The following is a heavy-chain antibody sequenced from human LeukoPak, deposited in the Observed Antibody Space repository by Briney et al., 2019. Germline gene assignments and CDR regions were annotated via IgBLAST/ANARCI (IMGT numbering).Heavy chain of an antibody. V-gene: IGHV4-31*03. J-gene: IGHJ4*02. CDR3: ARERAAAQLVTFFDY. CDR1: GGSISSSSYY. D-gene: IGHD6-6*01. CDR2: IYYSGST. Sequence: PSETLSLTCTVSGGSISSSSYYWSWIRQHPGKGLEWIGYIYYSGSTYYNPSLKSRVTISVDTSKNQFSLKLSSVTAADTAVYYCARERAAAQLVTFFDYWGQGTLVTVSS.